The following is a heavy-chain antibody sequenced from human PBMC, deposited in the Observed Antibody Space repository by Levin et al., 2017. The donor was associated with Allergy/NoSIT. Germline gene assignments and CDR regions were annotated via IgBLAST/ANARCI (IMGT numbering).Heavy chain of an antibody. CDR2: IYPGDSDT. CDR3: ARPRRRWPNDAFDI. CDR1: GYSFTSYW. Sequence: GGSLRLSCKGSGYSFTSYWIGWVRQMPGKGLEWMGIIYPGDSDTRYSPSFQGQFTISADKSISTAYLQWSSLKASDTAMYYCARPRRRWPNDAFDIWGQGTMVTVSS. V-gene: IGHV5-51*01. J-gene: IGHJ3*02. D-gene: IGHD4-23*01.